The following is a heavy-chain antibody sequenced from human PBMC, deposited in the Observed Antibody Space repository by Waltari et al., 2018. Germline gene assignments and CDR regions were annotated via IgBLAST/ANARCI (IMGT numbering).Heavy chain of an antibody. CDR2: ISVSDGT. CDR3: ATPFYNWDDPLHS. V-gene: IGHV3-23*01. Sequence: EVQLLESGGDLVQPGGSLRLSCAASGITFTNYAINWVRLAPGTGLGGVSAISVSDGTYYADSVKGRFTISRDTSKNTVYLQMNGLRAEDTAVYYCATPFYNWDDPLHSWGQGTLVTVSS. D-gene: IGHD1-20*01. J-gene: IGHJ4*02. CDR1: GITFTNYA.